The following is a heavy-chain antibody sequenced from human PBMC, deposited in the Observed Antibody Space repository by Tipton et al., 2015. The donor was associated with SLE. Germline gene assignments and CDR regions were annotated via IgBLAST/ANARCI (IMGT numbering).Heavy chain of an antibody. CDR2: IYYSGST. CDR1: GDSISSGGYY. CDR3: ARDTAHYGSGDGAFDI. J-gene: IGHJ3*02. V-gene: IGHV4-31*03. D-gene: IGHD3-10*01. Sequence: TLSLTCTVSGDSISSGGYYWSWIRQHPGKGLEWIGYIYYSGSTYYNPSLKSRVTISVDTSKNQFSLKLSSVTAADTAVYYCARDTAHYGSGDGAFDIWGQGTMVTVSS.